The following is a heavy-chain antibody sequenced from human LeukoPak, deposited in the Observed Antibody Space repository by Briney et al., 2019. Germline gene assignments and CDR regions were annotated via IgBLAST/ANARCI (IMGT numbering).Heavy chain of an antibody. CDR1: GFTFSSYA. V-gene: IGHV3-23*01. CDR3: AKVGSPPYGMDV. CDR2: ISGSGGST. Sequence: HTGGSLRLSCAASGFTFSSYAMSWVRQAPGKGLEWVSAISGSGGSTYYADSVKGRFTISRDNSKNTLYLQMNSLRAEDTAVYYCAKVGSPPYGMDVWGQGTTVTVSS. D-gene: IGHD2-15*01. J-gene: IGHJ6*02.